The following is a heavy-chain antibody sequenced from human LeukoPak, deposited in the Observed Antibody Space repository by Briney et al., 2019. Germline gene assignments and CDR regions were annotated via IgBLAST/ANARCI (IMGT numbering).Heavy chain of an antibody. V-gene: IGHV3-7*01. D-gene: IGHD2-8*02. CDR2: IKEDGSQK. CDR1: GFTFRDYW. Sequence: GGSLRLSCAASGFTFRDYWMSWVRQSPGKGLEWVANIKEDGSQKYDVDSVRGRFTISRDNAKNSRVLQMDSLRAEDTAVYYCAKDSRFCTGYDCRGDAFDSWGQGTMVTVTS. CDR3: AKDSRFCTGYDCRGDAFDS. J-gene: IGHJ3*02.